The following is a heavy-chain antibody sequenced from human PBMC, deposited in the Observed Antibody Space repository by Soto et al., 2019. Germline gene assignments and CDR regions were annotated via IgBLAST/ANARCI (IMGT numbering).Heavy chain of an antibody. CDR2: VVHWGTT. Sequence: QVQLQQSGPGLVKPSETLSLTCAVSGASINDNNRWSWVRQTPGKGLEWIGEVVHWGTTNYNPSLRSRVTISMDKPNNQISLTLSSVTAADSALYYCARHIGVTGTRGFDYWGQGTLVTVSS. V-gene: IGHV4-4*02. J-gene: IGHJ4*02. D-gene: IGHD6-19*01. CDR3: ARHIGVTGTRGFDY. CDR1: GASINDNNR.